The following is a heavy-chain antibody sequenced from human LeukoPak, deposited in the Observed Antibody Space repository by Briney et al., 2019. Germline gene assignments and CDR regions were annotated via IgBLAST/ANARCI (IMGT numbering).Heavy chain of an antibody. J-gene: IGHJ4*02. D-gene: IGHD1-1*01. CDR3: AKDWIPYNRVFDCFDY. CDR2: IGGGDT. CDR1: GFTFSIHA. V-gene: IGHV3-23*01. Sequence: GGSLRLSCAGSGFTFSIHAMSWVRQAPGKGLEWVSTIGGGDTYYADSVKGRFTISRDDSQSTVHLQMNSLRAEDTAVYYCAKDWIPYNRVFDCFDYWGQGTLVTVSS.